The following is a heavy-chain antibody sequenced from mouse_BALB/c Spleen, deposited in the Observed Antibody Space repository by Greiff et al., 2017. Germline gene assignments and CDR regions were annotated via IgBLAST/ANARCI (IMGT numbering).Heavy chain of an antibody. CDR3: ARSGRYDAHYAMDY. D-gene: IGHD2-14*01. J-gene: IGHJ4*01. CDR1: GYTFTDYA. V-gene: IGHV1-67*01. Sequence: VQLQQSGPELVRPGVSVKISCKGSGYTFTDYAMHWVKQSHAKSLEWIGVISTYYGNTNYNQKFKGKATMTVDKSSSTAYMELARLTSEDSAIYYCARSGRYDAHYAMDYWGQGTSVTVSS. CDR2: ISTYYGNT.